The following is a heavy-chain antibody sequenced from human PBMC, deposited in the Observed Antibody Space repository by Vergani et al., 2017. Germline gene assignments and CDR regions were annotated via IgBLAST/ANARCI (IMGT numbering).Heavy chain of an antibody. V-gene: IGHV3-15*01. CDR1: VIPFKNAW. J-gene: IGHJ4*02. CDR2: IRSKNDGGTA. D-gene: IGHD2-8*02. CDR3: DTDYHDY. Sequence: EVQVVESGGGLIKPGGSLRLSCVVSVIPFKNAWINWVRQAPGKGLEWIGRIRSKNDGGTADYAAPLKGRFTISRDDSKDSAFLLVNNLKTEDTAVYFCDTDYHDYWGQGTLVTVSS.